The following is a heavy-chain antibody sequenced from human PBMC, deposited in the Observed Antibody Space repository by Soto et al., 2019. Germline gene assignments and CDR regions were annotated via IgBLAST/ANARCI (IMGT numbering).Heavy chain of an antibody. CDR1: GYTFTSYG. CDR3: ARTYGNSWYSP. J-gene: IGHJ5*02. D-gene: IGHD2-2*02. V-gene: IGHV1-18*01. CDR2: ISTYNGNT. Sequence: QVQLVQSGAEVKKPGASVKVSCKASGYTFTSYGITWVRQAPGQGLEWMGWISTYNGNTNYAQNLQGRVTMTTDTSTNTAYMGLRSLRSDDTAVYYCARTYGNSWYSPWGQGTLVTVSS.